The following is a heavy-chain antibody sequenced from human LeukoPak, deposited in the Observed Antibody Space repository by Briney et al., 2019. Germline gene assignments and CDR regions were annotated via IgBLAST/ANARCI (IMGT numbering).Heavy chain of an antibody. CDR3: ARLMDV. V-gene: IGHV5-51*01. Sequence: GESLKISCKGSGYSFTSYRIGWVRQMPGKGLEWMGIIHPGDSDARYGPSFQGQVTISVDKSISTAYLQWSSLEASDTAMYYCARLMDVWGKGTTVTVSS. CDR1: GYSFTSYR. CDR2: IHPGDSDA. J-gene: IGHJ6*04.